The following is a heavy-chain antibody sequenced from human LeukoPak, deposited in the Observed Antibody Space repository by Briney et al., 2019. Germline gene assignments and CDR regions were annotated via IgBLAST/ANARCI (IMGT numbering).Heavy chain of an antibody. CDR2: TYYRSKWYN. CDR1: GDSVSSNSAT. CDR3: ARALSRYFDY. D-gene: IGHD5/OR15-5a*01. J-gene: IGHJ4*02. Sequence: SQTLSLTCAISGDSVSSNSATWNWIRQSPSRGLGWLGRTYYRSKWYNEYAPSVKGRIAFNADISKNQFSLQLNSVTPEDTAEYYCARALSRYFDYWGQGTLVAVSS. V-gene: IGHV6-1*01.